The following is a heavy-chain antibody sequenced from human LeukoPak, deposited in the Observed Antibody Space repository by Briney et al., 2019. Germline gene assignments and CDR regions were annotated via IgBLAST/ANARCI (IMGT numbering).Heavy chain of an antibody. Sequence: GGSLRLSCAASGFTFSSYAMSWVRQAPGKGLEWVSVISASGGRASYADSVKGRFTISRDNAKDSLYLQMNSLRAEDTAVYYCARDATRGSGSYYIPGDWFDPWGQGTLVTVSS. CDR3: ARDATRGSGSYYIPGDWFDP. J-gene: IGHJ5*02. CDR2: ISASGGRA. D-gene: IGHD3-10*01. V-gene: IGHV3-23*01. CDR1: GFTFSSYA.